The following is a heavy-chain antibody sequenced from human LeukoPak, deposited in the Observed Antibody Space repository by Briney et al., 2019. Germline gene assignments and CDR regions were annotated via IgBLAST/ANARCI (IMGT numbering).Heavy chain of an antibody. D-gene: IGHD3-16*01. CDR3: ARGDYDYVWGSYFDY. CDR2: IYSGGST. CDR1: GFTVSSNY. Sequence: PGRSLRLSCAASGFTVSSNYMSWVRQAPGKGLEWVSVIYSGGSTYYADSVKGRFTISRHNSKNTLYLQMNSLRAEDTAVYYCARGDYDYVWGSYFDYWGQGTLVTISS. J-gene: IGHJ4*02. V-gene: IGHV3-53*04.